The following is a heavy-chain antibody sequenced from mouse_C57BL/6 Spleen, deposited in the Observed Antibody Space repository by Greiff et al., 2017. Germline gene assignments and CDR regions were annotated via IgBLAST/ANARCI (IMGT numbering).Heavy chain of an antibody. D-gene: IGHD1-1*01. J-gene: IGHJ1*03. CDR3: ARHVDYYGSSYWYFDV. V-gene: IGHV5-9*01. CDR1: GFTFSSYT. CDR2: ISGGGGNT. Sequence: EVQLVASGGGLVKPGGSLKLSCAASGFTFSSYTMSWVRQTPEKRLEWVATISGGGGNTYYPDSVKGRFTISRDNAKNTLYLQMSSLRSEDTALYYCARHVDYYGSSYWYFDVWGTGTTVTVSS.